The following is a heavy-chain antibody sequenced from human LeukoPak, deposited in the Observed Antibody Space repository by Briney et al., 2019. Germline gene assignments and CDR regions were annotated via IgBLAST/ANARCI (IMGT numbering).Heavy chain of an antibody. CDR1: GYTFTNYY. V-gene: IGHV1-46*01. J-gene: IGHJ4*02. D-gene: IGHD6-13*01. CDR3: ARQGTYSNATGLGY. CDR2: ITPSRGST. Sequence: ASVKVSCKASGYTFTNYYVHWVRQGPGGGREWVGRITPSRGSTTYEHKFQARVTMTRDTTTSTVSMDLSSLRSEDPAVYYCARQGTYSNATGLGYWGQGTLVTVSS.